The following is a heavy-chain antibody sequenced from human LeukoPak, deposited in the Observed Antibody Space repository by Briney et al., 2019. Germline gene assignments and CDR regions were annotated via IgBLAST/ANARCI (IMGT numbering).Heavy chain of an antibody. V-gene: IGHV3-49*03. CDR1: GFTFGDYA. Sequence: GGSLRLSCTASGFTFGDYAMSWFRQAPGKGLEWVGFIRSKAYGGTTEYAASVKGRFTISRDDSKSIAYLQMNSLKTEDTAVYYCTREGPVAATPLDYWGQGTLVTVSS. CDR2: IRSKAYGGTT. D-gene: IGHD2-15*01. CDR3: TREGPVAATPLDY. J-gene: IGHJ4*02.